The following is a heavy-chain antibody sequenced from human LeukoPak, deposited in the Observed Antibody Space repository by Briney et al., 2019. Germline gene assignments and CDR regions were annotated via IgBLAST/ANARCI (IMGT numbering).Heavy chain of an antibody. CDR1: GGSVSSSIYY. V-gene: IGHV4-39*01. Sequence: PSETLSLTCTVSGGSVSSSIYYWGWIRQPPGKGLEWIGSIYYSGSTSYNPSLKSRVTISVDTSKNQFSLNLTSVTAADTAVYYCASRNDILTGYVFDFWGQGTLVTVSS. J-gene: IGHJ4*02. CDR3: ASRNDILTGYVFDF. D-gene: IGHD3-9*01. CDR2: IYYSGST.